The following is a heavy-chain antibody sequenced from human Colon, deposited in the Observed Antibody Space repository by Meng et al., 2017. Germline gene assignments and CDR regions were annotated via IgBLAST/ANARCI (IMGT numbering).Heavy chain of an antibody. Sequence: QVQLEGPGPRRVRPSEPLALTCLLCVGSVSTPSYNWSWIRQTPGKGLEWIGYVYYTGSANSNPSLKSRVTISVDTSKNHFSLNLTSVTAADTAVYYCARGRGSYSSIDFWGQGTLVTVSS. CDR3: ARGRGSYSSIDF. V-gene: IGHV4-61*03. D-gene: IGHD1-26*01. CDR1: VGSVSTPSYN. CDR2: VYYTGSA. J-gene: IGHJ4*02.